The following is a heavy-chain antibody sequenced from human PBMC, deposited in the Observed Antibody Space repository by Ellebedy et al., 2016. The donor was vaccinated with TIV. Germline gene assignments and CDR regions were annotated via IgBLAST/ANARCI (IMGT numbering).Heavy chain of an antibody. CDR1: GFTFSSYA. D-gene: IGHD6-19*01. Sequence: PGGSLRLSCAASGFTFSSYAMSWVRQAPGKGLEWVSAISGSGGRTDYADSVKGRFTISRDNSRNTLYLQMNSLRAEDTAVYYCAKDRRCSGCHAVLCFDYWGQGTLVTVSS. J-gene: IGHJ4*02. V-gene: IGHV3-23*01. CDR3: AKDRRCSGCHAVLCFDY. CDR2: ISGSGGRT.